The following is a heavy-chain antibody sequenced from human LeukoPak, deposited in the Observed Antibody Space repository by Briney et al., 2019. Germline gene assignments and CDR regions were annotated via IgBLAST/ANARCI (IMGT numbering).Heavy chain of an antibody. CDR1: GGSLTTHY. CDR2: VYHTGST. J-gene: IGHJ4*02. D-gene: IGHD4-23*01. V-gene: IGHV4-59*11. Sequence: PSETLSLTCNVSGGSLTTHYWSWVRQSPDKGLEWIGQVYHTGSTHYNPSLRSRFTISVDTSKNKLFLTLTSVTAADTAVYYCAREGRWGMKYYFDSWGPGPRVIVSS. CDR3: AREGRWGMKYYFDS.